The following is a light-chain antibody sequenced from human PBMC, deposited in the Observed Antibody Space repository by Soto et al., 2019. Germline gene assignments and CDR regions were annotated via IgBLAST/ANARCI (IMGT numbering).Light chain of an antibody. V-gene: IGLV2-8*01. CDR1: SSDVGGYSF. CDR2: EVS. J-gene: IGLJ1*01. Sequence: QSVLTQPPSASGSPGQSVTISCTGTSSDVGGYSFVSWYQQHPGKAPKLMIYEVSKRPSGVPDRFSGSKSGNTASLTVSGLQAEDEADYYCSSYVCSNSHCVFGTGTKVTVL. CDR3: SSYVCSNSHCV.